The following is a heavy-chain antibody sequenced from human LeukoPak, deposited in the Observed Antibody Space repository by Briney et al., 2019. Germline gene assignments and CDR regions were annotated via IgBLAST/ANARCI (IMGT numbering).Heavy chain of an antibody. CDR2: ISAYHGNT. D-gene: IGHD3-22*01. CDR3: ARDQYYDSKGWFDP. J-gene: IGHJ5*02. Sequence: ASVKVSCKGSGYTFNRHGITWVRQAPGQGLEWMGWISAYHGNTNYAQKLQGRVTLTTDTSTSTAYMELRSLRSDDTAVYYCARDQYYDSKGWFDPWGQGTLVTVSS. CDR1: GYTFNRHG. V-gene: IGHV1-18*01.